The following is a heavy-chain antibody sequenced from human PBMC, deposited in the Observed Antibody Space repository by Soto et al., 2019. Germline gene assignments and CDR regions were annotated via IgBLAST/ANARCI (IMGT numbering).Heavy chain of an antibody. D-gene: IGHD6-13*01. V-gene: IGHV1-46*01. J-gene: IGHJ5*02. CDR3: ASDRVAAAGTRWFDP. CDR2: INPSGGST. CDR1: GGTFSSYA. Sequence: GASVKVSCKASGGTFSSYAISWVRKAPGQGLEWMGIINPSGGSTSYAQKFQGRVTMTRDTSTSTVYMELSSLRSEDTAVYYCASDRVAAAGTRWFDPWGQGTLVTVSS.